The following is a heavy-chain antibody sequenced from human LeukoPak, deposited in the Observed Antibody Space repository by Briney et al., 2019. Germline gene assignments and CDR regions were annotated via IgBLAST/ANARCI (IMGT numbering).Heavy chain of an antibody. CDR1: GFTFDDYG. CDR3: ARDDGDSSGYPFFQH. D-gene: IGHD3-22*01. V-gene: IGHV3-20*04. J-gene: IGHJ1*01. Sequence: GGSLRLSCAASGFTFDDYGMSWVRQAPGKGLEWVSGINWNGGSTGYADSVKGRFTISRDNAKNSLYLQMNSLRAEDTALYYCARDDGDSSGYPFFQHWGQGILVTVSS. CDR2: INWNGGST.